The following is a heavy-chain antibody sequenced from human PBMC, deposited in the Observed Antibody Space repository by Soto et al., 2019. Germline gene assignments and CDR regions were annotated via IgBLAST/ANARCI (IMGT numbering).Heavy chain of an antibody. J-gene: IGHJ3*02. CDR1: GYTFTGYY. D-gene: IGHD6-13*01. CDR3: ARPSLGIAAAGNGAFDI. Sequence: ASVKVSCKASGYTFTGYYMHWVRQAPGQGLEWMGWINPNSGGTNYAQKFQGWVTMTRDTSISTAYMELSRLRSDDTAVYYCARPSLGIAAAGNGAFDIWGQGTMVTVSS. CDR2: INPNSGGT. V-gene: IGHV1-2*04.